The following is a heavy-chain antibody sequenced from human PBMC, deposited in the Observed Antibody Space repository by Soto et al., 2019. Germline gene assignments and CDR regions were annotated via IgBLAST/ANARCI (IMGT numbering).Heavy chain of an antibody. V-gene: IGHV6-1*01. Sequence: SQTLLLTCAIYGDSVSCKRAAWNWIWQSTSRGLEWLGRTYYRSKWYNDYAVSVIGRITINPDTSKHEFCLQLDSVLLEVSAAYYCARDQRVDHHYAMVGSGQGPTSTVS. D-gene: IGHD2-15*01. CDR2: TYYRSKWYN. J-gene: IGHJ6*02. CDR3: ARDQRVDHHYAMVG. CDR1: GDSVSCKRAA.